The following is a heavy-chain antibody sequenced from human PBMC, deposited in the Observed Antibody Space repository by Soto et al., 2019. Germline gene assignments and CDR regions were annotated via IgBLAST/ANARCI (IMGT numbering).Heavy chain of an antibody. V-gene: IGHV1-2*04. CDR3: ARAGVVVVPAAINFDY. J-gene: IGHJ4*02. D-gene: IGHD2-2*01. CDR2: INPNSGGT. Sequence: ASLKVYCKSSGYTFTGYYIHWVRQAPGQGLEWMGWINPNSGGTNYAQKFQGWVTMTRDTSISTAYMELSRLRSDDTAVYYCARAGVVVVPAAINFDYWGQGTPVTVSS. CDR1: GYTFTGYY.